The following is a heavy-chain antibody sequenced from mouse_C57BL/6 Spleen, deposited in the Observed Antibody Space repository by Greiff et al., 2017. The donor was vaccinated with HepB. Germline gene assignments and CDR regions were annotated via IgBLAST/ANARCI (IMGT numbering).Heavy chain of an antibody. J-gene: IGHJ3*01. CDR2: IWSGGST. CDR1: GFSLTSYG. Sequence: QVQLQQSGPGLVQPSQSLSITCTVSGFSLTSYGVHWVRQSPGKGLEWLGVIWSGGSTDYNAAFISRLSISKDNSKSQVFFKMNSLQADDTAIYYCARNKYYGSPGFAYWGQGTLVTVSA. V-gene: IGHV2-2*01. D-gene: IGHD1-1*01. CDR3: ARNKYYGSPGFAY.